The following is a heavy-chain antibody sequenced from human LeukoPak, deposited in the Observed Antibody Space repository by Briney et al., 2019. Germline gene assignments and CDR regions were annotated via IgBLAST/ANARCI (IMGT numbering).Heavy chain of an antibody. J-gene: IGHJ6*03. Sequence: QVQLQESGPGLVKPSETLSLTCTVSGGSISSYYWSWVRQPPGTGLGWIGYIYYSGSTNYNPSLKSRVTISVDTSKNQFSLKLSSVTAADTAVYYCARVTVSHYYYYMDVWGKGTTVTVSS. CDR3: ARVTVSHYYYYMDV. CDR1: GGSISSYY. V-gene: IGHV4-59*01. CDR2: IYYSGST.